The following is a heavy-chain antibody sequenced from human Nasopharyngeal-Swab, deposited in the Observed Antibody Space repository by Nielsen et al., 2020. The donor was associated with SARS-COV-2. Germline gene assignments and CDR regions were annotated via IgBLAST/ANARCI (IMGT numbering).Heavy chain of an antibody. CDR3: ARTVLRFLEWSHYYMDV. J-gene: IGHJ6*03. V-gene: IGHV4-38-2*02. Sequence: SETLSLTCTVSGYSISSGYYWGWIRQPPGKGLEWIGSIYHSGSTYYNPSLKSRVTISVDTSKNQFSLKLSSVTAADTAVYYCARTVLRFLEWSHYYMDVWGKGTTVTVSS. CDR1: GYSISSGYY. D-gene: IGHD3-3*01. CDR2: IYHSGST.